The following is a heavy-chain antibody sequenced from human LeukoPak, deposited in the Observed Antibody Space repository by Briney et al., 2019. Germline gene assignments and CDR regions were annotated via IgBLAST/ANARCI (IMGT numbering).Heavy chain of an antibody. V-gene: IGHV4-38-2*02. CDR1: GYSISSGYC. Sequence: PSETLSLTCAVSGYSISSGYCWGWIRQPPGKGLEWIGSIYHSGSTYYNPSLKSRVTISVDTSKNQFSLKLSSVTAADTAVYYCARDRGVLLWFGEFFLSGFDPWGQGTLVTVSS. J-gene: IGHJ5*02. CDR2: IYHSGST. D-gene: IGHD3-10*01. CDR3: ARDRGVLLWFGEFFLSGFDP.